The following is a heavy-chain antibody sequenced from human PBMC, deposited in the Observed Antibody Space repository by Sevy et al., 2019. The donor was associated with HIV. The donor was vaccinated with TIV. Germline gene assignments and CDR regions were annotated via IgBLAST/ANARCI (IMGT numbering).Heavy chain of an antibody. CDR2: ISGSGTRT. Sequence: GGSLRLSCAVSGFSFDSYGMTWVRQAPGKGLEWVSAISGSGTRTYYADSVKGRFIISRDNSKNTLDLQMNSLRAEETAIYCLGKGGGGHYDPDEIAYYFYYYNMDVWGKGTTVTVSS. CDR1: GFSFDSYG. CDR3: GKGGGGHYDPDEIAYYFYYYNMDV. J-gene: IGHJ6*03. D-gene: IGHD3-22*01. V-gene: IGHV3-23*01.